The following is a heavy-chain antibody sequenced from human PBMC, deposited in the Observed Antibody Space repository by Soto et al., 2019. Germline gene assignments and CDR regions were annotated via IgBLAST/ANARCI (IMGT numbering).Heavy chain of an antibody. CDR2: ISYDGSNK. D-gene: IGHD3-16*02. Sequence: GGSLRLSCAASGFTFSSYAMHWVRQAPGKGLEWVAVISYDGSNKYYADSVKGRFTISRDNSKNTLYLQMNSLRAEDTAVYYCARQPERPWGSYRYNHFDYWGQGTLVTVSS. CDR3: ARQPERPWGSYRYNHFDY. J-gene: IGHJ4*02. V-gene: IGHV3-30-3*01. CDR1: GFTFSSYA.